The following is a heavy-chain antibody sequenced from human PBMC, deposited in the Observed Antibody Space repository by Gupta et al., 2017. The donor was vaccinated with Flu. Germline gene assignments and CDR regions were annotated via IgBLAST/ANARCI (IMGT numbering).Heavy chain of an antibody. Sequence: TFTRYAMNWVRQAPGQGLEWMGWINTNTGNPAYAQGFTGRYVFSLDTSVSTAYLEISSLKAEDTAVYYCARDATTATFDSWGQGTQVTVSS. D-gene: IGHD4-4*01. CDR1: TFTRYA. CDR2: INTNTGNP. CDR3: ARDATTATFDS. J-gene: IGHJ4*02. V-gene: IGHV7-4-1*02.